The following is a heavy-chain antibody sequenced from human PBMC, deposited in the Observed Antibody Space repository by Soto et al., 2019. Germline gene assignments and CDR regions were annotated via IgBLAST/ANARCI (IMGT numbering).Heavy chain of an antibody. CDR3: ATRSPRDDYGDYALDY. V-gene: IGHV4-30-4*01. J-gene: IGHJ4*02. CDR1: GGSISSGDYY. D-gene: IGHD4-17*01. Sequence: QVQLQESGPGLVKPSQTLSLTCTVSGGSISSGDYYWSWIRQPPGKGLEWIGYIYYSGSTYYNPSLKSRVTISVDTSKNQFSLKLSSVTAADTAVYYCATRSPRDDYGDYALDYWGQGTLVTVSS. CDR2: IYYSGST.